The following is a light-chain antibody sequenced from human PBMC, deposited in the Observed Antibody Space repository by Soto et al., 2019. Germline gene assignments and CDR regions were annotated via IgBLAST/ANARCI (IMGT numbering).Light chain of an antibody. CDR2: DAS. V-gene: IGKV3-11*01. Sequence: EFVLTQYPATLSLSPGERATLSCRASQSVSTYLAWYQQKPGQSPRLLVYDASNRATGIPARFSGSGSGTDFTLTISSLEPEDFAVYYCQQRSNWPPITFGQRRLLEVK. CDR1: QSVSTY. CDR3: QQRSNWPPIT. J-gene: IGKJ5*01.